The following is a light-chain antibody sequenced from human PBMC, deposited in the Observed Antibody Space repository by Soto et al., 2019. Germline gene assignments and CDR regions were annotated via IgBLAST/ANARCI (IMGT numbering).Light chain of an antibody. V-gene: IGKV3-20*01. CDR3: QQYDNSPLT. CDR1: QSVSSSY. CDR2: GAS. J-gene: IGKJ4*01. Sequence: DIVLTQSPGTLSLSPGERATLSCRASQSVSSSYLAWYQQKPGQAPRLLIYGASNRATGIPDRFSGSGSGTDFTLTISRLGPEDFAVYYCQQYDNSPLTFGGGTKVDIK.